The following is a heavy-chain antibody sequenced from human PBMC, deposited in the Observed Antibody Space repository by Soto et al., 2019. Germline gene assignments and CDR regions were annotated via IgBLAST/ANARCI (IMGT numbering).Heavy chain of an antibody. D-gene: IGHD1-1*01. CDR2: ISSSSSYT. V-gene: IGHV3-11*03. Sequence: PISDYYRLRLRQAPGKGLEWVSDISSSSSYTNYADSVKGQFTISSDNAKKSLQLPMNRLGAEYTAAYFGACAWRNGLDPWGQGTLVPVSS. CDR1: PISDYY. J-gene: IGHJ5*02. CDR3: ACAWRNGLDP.